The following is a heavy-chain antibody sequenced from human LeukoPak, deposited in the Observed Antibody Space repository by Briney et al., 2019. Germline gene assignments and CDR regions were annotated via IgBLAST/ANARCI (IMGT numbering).Heavy chain of an antibody. CDR1: GGSVSSGSYY. J-gene: IGHJ6*02. V-gene: IGHV4-61*01. CDR2: IYYSGST. Sequence: SETLSLTCTVSGGSVSSGSYYWSWIRQPPGKGLEWIGYIYYSGSTNYNPSLKSRVTISVDTSKNQFSLKLSSVTAADTAAYYCATAYSSRKVHYGMDVWGQGTTVTVSS. D-gene: IGHD6-13*01. CDR3: ATAYSSRKVHYGMDV.